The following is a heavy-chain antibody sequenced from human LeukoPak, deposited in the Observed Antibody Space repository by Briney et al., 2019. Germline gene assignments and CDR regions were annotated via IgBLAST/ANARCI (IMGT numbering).Heavy chain of an antibody. CDR3: ARDLALLWFGELSPNWFDP. D-gene: IGHD3-10*01. CDR2: IKQDGSEK. J-gene: IGHJ5*02. V-gene: IGHV3-7*01. Sequence: PGGSLRLSCAASGFTFSSYWMSWVRQAPGKGLEWVANIKQDGSEKYYVDSVKGRFTISRDNAKNSLYLQMNSLRAEDTAVYYCARDLALLWFGELSPNWFDPWGQGTLVTVSS. CDR1: GFTFSSYW.